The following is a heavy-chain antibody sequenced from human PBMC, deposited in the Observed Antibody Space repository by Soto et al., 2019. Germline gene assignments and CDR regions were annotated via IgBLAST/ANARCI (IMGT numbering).Heavy chain of an antibody. J-gene: IGHJ4*02. CDR3: ARWPPAAGFDY. V-gene: IGHV1-69*02. CDR2: IIPILGIA. D-gene: IGHD6-13*01. CDR1: GGTFSSYT. Sequence: QVQLVQSGAEVKKPGSSVKVSCKASGGTFSSYTISWVRQAPGQGLEWMGRIIPILGIANYAQKFQGRVTITADKSTSTAYMELSSLRSEETAVYSCARWPPAAGFDYWGEGILVTVSS.